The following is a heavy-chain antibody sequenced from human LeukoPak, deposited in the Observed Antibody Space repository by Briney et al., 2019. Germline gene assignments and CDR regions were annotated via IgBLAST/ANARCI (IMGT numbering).Heavy chain of an antibody. CDR2: ISAYNGNT. V-gene: IGHV1-18*04. J-gene: IGHJ6*04. CDR1: GYTFTSYG. D-gene: IGHD6-13*01. CDR3: ARFEKQQPLGFYYYYGMDV. Sequence: ASVKVSCKASGYTFTSYGISWARQAPGQGLEWMGWISAYNGNTNYAQKLQGRVTMTTDTSTSTAYMELRSLRSDDTAVYYCARFEKQQPLGFYYYYGMDVWAKGTTVTVSS.